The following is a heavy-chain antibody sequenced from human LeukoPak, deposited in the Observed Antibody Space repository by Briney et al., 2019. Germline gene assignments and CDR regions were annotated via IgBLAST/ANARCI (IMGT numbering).Heavy chain of an antibody. CDR2: INPSGST. CDR3: ARGRHDITMIVVVMTSVSYYLDV. V-gene: IGHV4-34*01. Sequence: SEALSLTCAVYGGSFSGYHWTWIRQSPGKGLEWIGDINPSGSTYYNPSLKSRLTISVDTSKNQFSLKLRSVTAADTAVYYCARGRHDITMIVVVMTSVSYYLDVWGKGTTVTVS. D-gene: IGHD3-22*01. CDR1: GGSFSGYH. J-gene: IGHJ6*03.